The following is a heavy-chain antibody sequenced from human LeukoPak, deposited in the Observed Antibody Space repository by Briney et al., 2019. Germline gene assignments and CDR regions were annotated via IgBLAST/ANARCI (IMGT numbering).Heavy chain of an antibody. Sequence: PGGSLRLSCAASGLTFSSYVMYWVRQAPGKGVEWVSGIFGSGGITHYADSVKGRFTISRDNSKHTVYLQMNSLRAEDTAVYYCAKTTTGYSSGRFPGWPVDYWGQGTLVTVSS. CDR2: IFGSGGIT. D-gene: IGHD6-19*01. CDR1: GLTFSSYV. J-gene: IGHJ4*02. V-gene: IGHV3-23*01. CDR3: AKTTTGYSSGRFPGWPVDY.